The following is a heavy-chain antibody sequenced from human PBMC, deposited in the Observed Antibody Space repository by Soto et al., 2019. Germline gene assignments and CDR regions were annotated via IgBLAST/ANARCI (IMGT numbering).Heavy chain of an antibody. CDR3: ERTRSIAAPPYYYYGMDV. J-gene: IGHJ6*02. CDR2: INHSGST. D-gene: IGHD6-6*01. Sequence: SETLSLTCAVYGGSFSGYYWSWIRQPPGKGLEWIGEINHSGSTNYNPSLKSRVTISVDTSKNQFSLKLSSVTAADTAVYYCERTRSIAAPPYYYYGMDVWGQGTTVTVSS. CDR1: GGSFSGYY. V-gene: IGHV4-34*01.